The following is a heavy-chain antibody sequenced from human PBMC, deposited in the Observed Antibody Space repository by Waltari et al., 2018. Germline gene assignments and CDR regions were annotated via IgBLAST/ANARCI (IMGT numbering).Heavy chain of an antibody. D-gene: IGHD6-13*01. CDR2: ISGSGVST. Sequence: EVQLLESGGGLVQPGGSLRLSCAASGFTFSSYAMSWVRQAPGKGLEWVSAISGSGVSTYYADSVKGRFTISRDNSKNTLYLQMNSLRAEDTAVYYGIAAGGGLDYWGQGTLVTVSS. V-gene: IGHV3-23*01. CDR1: GFTFSSYA. J-gene: IGHJ4*02. CDR3: IAAGGGLDY.